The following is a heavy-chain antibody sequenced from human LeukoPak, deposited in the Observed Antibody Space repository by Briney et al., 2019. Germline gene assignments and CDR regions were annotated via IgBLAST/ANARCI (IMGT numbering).Heavy chain of an antibody. D-gene: IGHD7-27*01. V-gene: IGHV4-59*01. CDR2: IYYTET. J-gene: IGHJ4*02. CDR1: GGPSSGSY. CDR3: ATRKLGNDY. Sequence: SETLSLTCAVYGGPSSGSYWSWIRQSPGKGLEWIGYIYYTETSYNPSLKSRVTISADTSKNQFSLKLYSVTAADTAVYYCATRKLGNDYWGQGTLVTVSS.